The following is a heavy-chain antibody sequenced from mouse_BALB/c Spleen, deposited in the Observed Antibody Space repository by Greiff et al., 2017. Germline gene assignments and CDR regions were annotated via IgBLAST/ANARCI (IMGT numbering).Heavy chain of an antibody. CDR2: INSNGGST. CDR3: ARHNWDEYWYFDV. CDR1: GFTFSSYY. Sequence: EVNVVESGGGLVKLGGSLKLSCAASGFTFSSYYMSWVRQTPEKRLELVAAINSNGGSTYYPDTVKGRFTISRDNAKNTLYLQMSSLKSEDTALYYCARHNWDEYWYFDVWGAGTTVTVSS. D-gene: IGHD4-1*01. V-gene: IGHV5-6-2*01. J-gene: IGHJ1*01.